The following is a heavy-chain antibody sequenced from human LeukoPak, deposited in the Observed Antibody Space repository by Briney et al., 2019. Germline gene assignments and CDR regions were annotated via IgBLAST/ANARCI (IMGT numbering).Heavy chain of an antibody. J-gene: IGHJ4*02. CDR3: AKNAATRYCSGGSCYPDY. CDR2: ISGSGDST. D-gene: IGHD2-15*01. V-gene: IGHV3-23*01. CDR1: GFTFKISA. Sequence: PGGSLRLSCVASGFTFKISAMAWVRQAPGKGLEWVSIISGSGDSTDYSNSVKGRFTISRDNSKNTLYLQMNSLRAEDTAVYYCAKNAATRYCSGGSCYPDYWGQGTLVTVSS.